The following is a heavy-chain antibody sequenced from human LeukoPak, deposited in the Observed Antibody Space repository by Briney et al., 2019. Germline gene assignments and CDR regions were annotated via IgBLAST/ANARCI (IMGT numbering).Heavy chain of an antibody. CDR3: ARGLTYYYDSSGYYVLDY. CDR1: GGSFSGYY. Sequence: PSETLSLTCAVYGGSFSGYYWSWIRQPPGKGLEWIGEINHSGSTNYNPSLKSRVTISVDTSKNQFSLKLSSVTAADTAVYYCARGLTYYYDSSGYYVLDYWGQGTLVTVSS. V-gene: IGHV4-34*01. D-gene: IGHD3-22*01. CDR2: INHSGST. J-gene: IGHJ4*02.